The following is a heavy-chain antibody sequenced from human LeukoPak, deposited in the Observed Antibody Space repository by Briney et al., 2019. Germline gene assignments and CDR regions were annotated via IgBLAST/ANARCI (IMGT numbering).Heavy chain of an antibody. J-gene: IGHJ6*03. V-gene: IGHV3-21*01. D-gene: IGHD3-10*01. CDR2: ISSSSSYI. Sequence: RRSLRLSCAASGLTFSSYSMNWVRQAPGKGLEWVSSISSSSSYIYYADSVKGRFTISRDNAKNSLYLQMNSLRAEDTAVYYCARVAGGGYMDVWGKGTTVTVSS. CDR3: ARVAGGGYMDV. CDR1: GLTFSSYS.